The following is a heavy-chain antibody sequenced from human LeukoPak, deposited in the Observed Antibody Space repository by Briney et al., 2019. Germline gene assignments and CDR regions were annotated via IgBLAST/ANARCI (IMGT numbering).Heavy chain of an antibody. V-gene: IGHV3-23*01. CDR3: AKGPRKAASPSSDV. J-gene: IGHJ6*04. CDR2: ISGSGGST. D-gene: IGHD6-25*01. CDR1: GFTFSSYA. Sequence: PGGSLSLSCAASGFTFSSYAMSWVRQAPGKGLEWVSAISGSGGSTYYADSVKGRFTISRDNSKNTLYLQMNSLRAEDTAVYYCAKGPRKAASPSSDVWGKGTTVTVSS.